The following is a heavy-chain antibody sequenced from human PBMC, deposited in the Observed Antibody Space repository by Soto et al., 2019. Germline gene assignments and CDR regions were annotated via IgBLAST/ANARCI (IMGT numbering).Heavy chain of an antibody. J-gene: IGHJ1*01. CDR1: GGSVSSGSYY. D-gene: IGHD5-12*01. CDR3: AGRDGYNFAEYFQH. V-gene: IGHV4-61*01. Sequence: QVQLQESGPGLVKPSETLSLTCTVSGGSVSSGSYYWSWIRQPPGKGLEWIGYIYYSGSTNYNPSLKSRFTISVDTSKNQFSLKLSSVTAADTAVYYCAGRDGYNFAEYFQHWGQGTLVTVSS. CDR2: IYYSGST.